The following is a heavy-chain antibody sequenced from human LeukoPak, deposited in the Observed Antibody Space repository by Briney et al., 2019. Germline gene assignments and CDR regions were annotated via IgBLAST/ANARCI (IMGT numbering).Heavy chain of an antibody. CDR3: ARVCRSTSCYRLDP. Sequence: SVKVSCKASGGTFSSYAISWVRQAPGQGLEWMGGIIPIFGTANYAQKFQGRVTITTDESTSTAYMELSSLRPEDTAVYYCARVCRSTSCYRLDPWGQGTLVTVSS. CDR1: GGTFSSYA. V-gene: IGHV1-69*05. J-gene: IGHJ5*02. CDR2: IIPIFGTA. D-gene: IGHD2-2*01.